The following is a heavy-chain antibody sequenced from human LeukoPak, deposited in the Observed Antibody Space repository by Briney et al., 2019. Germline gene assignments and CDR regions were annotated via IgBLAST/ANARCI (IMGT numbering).Heavy chain of an antibody. V-gene: IGHV3-7*01. CDR2: LKQDGSAK. Sequence: GGSPTLSCAASGFTFSRYWMSWVRQAPGKGLEWVANLKQDGSAKYYVDSVKGRFTISRDNAKNSLYLQMTNLRAEDTAIYYCATSADSPGNSWGQGTLITVSS. J-gene: IGHJ4*02. D-gene: IGHD4-23*01. CDR3: ATSADSPGNS. CDR1: GFTFSRYW.